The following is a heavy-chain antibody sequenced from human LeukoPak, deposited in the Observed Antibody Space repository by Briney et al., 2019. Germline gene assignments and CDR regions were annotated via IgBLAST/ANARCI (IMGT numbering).Heavy chain of an antibody. D-gene: IGHD6-13*01. J-gene: IGHJ1*01. CDR1: GGSISSYYW. CDR2: IYWDDDK. CDR3: AHRTHSSMGLFQH. V-gene: IGHV2-5*08. Sequence: TLSLTCTVSGGSISSYYWSWIRQPPGKALEWLALIYWDDDKRYSPSLKSRLTITKDTSKNQVVLTMTNMDPVDTATYYCAHRTHSSMGLFQHWGQGTLVTVSS.